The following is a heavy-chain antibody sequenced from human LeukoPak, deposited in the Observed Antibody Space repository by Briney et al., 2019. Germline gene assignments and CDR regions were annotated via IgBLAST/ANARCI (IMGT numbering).Heavy chain of an antibody. J-gene: IGHJ5*02. CDR3: AKGLLEWPRAWFDP. D-gene: IGHD3-3*01. V-gene: IGHV3-23*01. Sequence: GGSLRLSCAASGFTFSSYAMSWVRQAPGKGLEWVSAISGSGGSTYYADSVKGRFSISRDNSKNTLYLQMNSLRAEDTAVYYCAKGLLEWPRAWFDPWGQGTLVTVSS. CDR1: GFTFSSYA. CDR2: ISGSGGST.